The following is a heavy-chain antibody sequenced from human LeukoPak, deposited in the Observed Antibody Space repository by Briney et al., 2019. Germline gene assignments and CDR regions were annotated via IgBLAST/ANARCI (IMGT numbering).Heavy chain of an antibody. V-gene: IGHV3-30*04. D-gene: IGHD5/OR15-5a*01. CDR3: VRGVYNNGNMNDY. Sequence: GGSLRLSCVASGFTFSGYPMHWVRQTPGKGLDWVAIISDDGGRKFYADSVEGRFTISRDNSKNTPFLQMNSLRAEDTALYYCVRGVYNNGNMNDYWGQGTLVTVSS. CDR2: ISDDGGRK. CDR1: GFTFSGYP. J-gene: IGHJ4*02.